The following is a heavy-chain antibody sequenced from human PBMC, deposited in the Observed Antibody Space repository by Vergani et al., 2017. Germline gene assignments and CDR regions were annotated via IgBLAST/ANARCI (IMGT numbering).Heavy chain of an antibody. CDR1: GSSMSHKY. CDR2: TYYTGST. Sequence: QVQLQESGPGLVKPSETLSLICNVSGSSMSHKYWTWIRQSPGKAPEWIGYTYYTGSTRYNPSLESRVTISVDMSKNQFSLKLTSVTSADTAVYFCARVEYLDNSSYPSYEFWGQGNLVTGSS. J-gene: IGHJ4*02. V-gene: IGHV4-59*01. D-gene: IGHD3-22*01. CDR3: ARVEYLDNSSYPSYEF.